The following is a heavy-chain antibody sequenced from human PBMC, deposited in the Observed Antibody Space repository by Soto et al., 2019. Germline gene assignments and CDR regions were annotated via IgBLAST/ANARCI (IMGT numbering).Heavy chain of an antibody. CDR3: ASSSAPENCGGDLLWCSSAHWALGGFDP. V-gene: IGHV1-46*01. J-gene: IGHJ5*02. Sequence: ASVKVSCKASGYTFTSYYMHWVRQAPGQGLEWMGIINPSGGSTSYAQKFQGRVTMTRDTSTSTVYMELSSLRSEDTAVYYCASSSAPENCGGDLLWCSSAHWALGGFDPWGQGTLVTVSS. CDR1: GYTFTSYY. D-gene: IGHD2-21*02. CDR2: INPSGGST.